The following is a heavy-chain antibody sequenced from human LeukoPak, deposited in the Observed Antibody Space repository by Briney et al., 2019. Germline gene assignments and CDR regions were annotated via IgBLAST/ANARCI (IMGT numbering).Heavy chain of an antibody. J-gene: IGHJ4*02. CDR1: GFTVSGNY. CDR3: ARSLSSSWYEFDY. CDR2: IYSGGRT. D-gene: IGHD6-13*01. V-gene: IGHV3-66*01. Sequence: GGSLRLFCAASGFTVSGNYMSWVRQAPGKGLEWVSIIYSGGRTHYAASVKDRFTISRDNSKNTLYLQMNSLRAEDTAVYYCARSLSSSWYEFDYWGQGTLVTVSS.